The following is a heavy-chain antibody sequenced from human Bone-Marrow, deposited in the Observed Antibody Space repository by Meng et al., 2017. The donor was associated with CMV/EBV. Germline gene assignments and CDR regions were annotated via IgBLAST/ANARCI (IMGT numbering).Heavy chain of an antibody. D-gene: IGHD6-13*01. J-gene: IGHJ4*02. CDR2: IIPILGIA. Sequence: SVKVSCKASGGTFSSYAISWVRQAPGQGLEWMGGIIPILGIANYAQKFQGRVTITADKSTSTAYMELSSLRSDDTAVYYCAHVSSSQYYFDYWGQGTLVTVSS. CDR1: GGTFSSYA. V-gene: IGHV1-69*10. CDR3: AHVSSSQYYFDY.